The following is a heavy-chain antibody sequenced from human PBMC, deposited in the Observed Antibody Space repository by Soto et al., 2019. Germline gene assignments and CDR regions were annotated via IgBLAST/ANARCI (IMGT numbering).Heavy chain of an antibody. V-gene: IGHV4-31*02. D-gene: IGHD3-3*01. J-gene: IGHJ5*02. CDR2: INYSGST. Sequence: SETLSLTCTVSGGSISSGGYYWSWIRQHPGKGLEWIGYINYSGSTNYNPSLKSRVTISVDTSKNQFSLKLSSVTAADTAVYYCAARVNGRFLEWLLPAFDPWGQGTLVTVSS. CDR3: AARVNGRFLEWLLPAFDP. CDR1: GGSISSGGYY.